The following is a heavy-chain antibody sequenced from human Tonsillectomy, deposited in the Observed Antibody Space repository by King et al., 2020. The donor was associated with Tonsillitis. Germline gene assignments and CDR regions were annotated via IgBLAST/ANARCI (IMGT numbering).Heavy chain of an antibody. CDR2: ISYDGSNK. Sequence: VQLVESGGGVVQPGRSLRLSCAASGFTFSSYGMHWVRQAPGKGLEWVAVISYDGSNKYYADSVKGRFTISRDNSKNTLYLQMNSRRAEDTAVYYCAKEEPYCSVGSCYSVDAFDSWGQGTMVTVSS. D-gene: IGHD2-15*01. J-gene: IGHJ3*02. V-gene: IGHV3-30*18. CDR1: GFTFSSYG. CDR3: AKEEPYCSVGSCYSVDAFDS.